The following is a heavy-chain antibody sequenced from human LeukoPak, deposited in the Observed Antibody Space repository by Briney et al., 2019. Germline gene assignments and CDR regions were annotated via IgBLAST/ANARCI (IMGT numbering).Heavy chain of an antibody. CDR2: ISYDGSNK. V-gene: IGHV3-30*14. J-gene: IGHJ4*02. CDR3: ARSLTGVAPTYDY. D-gene: IGHD3-9*01. Sequence: GGSLRLSCAASGFTFSSYAMHWVRQAPGKGLEWVAVISYDGSNKYYADSVKGRFTISRDNSKNTLYLQMGSLRAEDMAVYFCARSLTGVAPTYDYWGQGTLVTVSS. CDR1: GFTFSSYA.